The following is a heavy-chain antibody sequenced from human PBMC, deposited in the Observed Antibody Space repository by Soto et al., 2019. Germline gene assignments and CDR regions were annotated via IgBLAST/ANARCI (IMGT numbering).Heavy chain of an antibody. J-gene: IGHJ4*02. CDR3: ARDRVGATPFDY. CDR2: ISAYNGNT. D-gene: IGHD1-26*01. CDR1: GYTFTSYG. Sequence: ASVKVSCKASGYTFTSYGISWVRQAPGRGLEWMGWISAYNGNTNYAQKLQGRVTMTTDTSTSTAYMELRSLRSDDTAVYYCARDRVGATPFDYWGQGTLVTVSS. V-gene: IGHV1-18*01.